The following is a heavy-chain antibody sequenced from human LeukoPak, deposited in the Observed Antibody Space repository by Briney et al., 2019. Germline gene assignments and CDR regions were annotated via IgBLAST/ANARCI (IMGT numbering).Heavy chain of an antibody. Sequence: ASVKVSCKASGYTFTSYGISWVRQAPGQGLEWVGWISAYNGNTNYAQKLQGRVTMTTDTSTSTAYMELRSLRSDDTAVYYCARGLRVYSSSSRAFDIWGQGTMVTVSS. CDR1: GYTFTSYG. J-gene: IGHJ3*02. V-gene: IGHV1-18*01. CDR3: ARGLRVYSSSSRAFDI. CDR2: ISAYNGNT. D-gene: IGHD6-6*01.